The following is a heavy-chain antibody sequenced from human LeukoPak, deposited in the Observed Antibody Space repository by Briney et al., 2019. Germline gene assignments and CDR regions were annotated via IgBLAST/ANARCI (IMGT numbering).Heavy chain of an antibody. CDR2: TYYRSKWYS. CDR3: ARRSLTSDY. CDR1: GDSVSSNNAA. D-gene: IGHD1-26*01. Sequence: SQTLSLTCAISGDSVSSNNAAWNWIRQSPSRGLEWLGRTYYRSKWYSYYAASVRSRIVIKPDTSKNQFSLQLNSVTPDDTAVYYCARRSLTSDYWGQGTLVTVSS. V-gene: IGHV6-1*01. J-gene: IGHJ4*02.